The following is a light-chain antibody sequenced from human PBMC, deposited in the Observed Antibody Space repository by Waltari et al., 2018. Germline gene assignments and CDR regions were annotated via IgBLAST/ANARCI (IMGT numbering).Light chain of an antibody. J-gene: IGKJ1*01. V-gene: IGKV3-20*01. CDR2: GAA. CDR1: QSVSSSY. Sequence: EIVLTQSPGTLSLSPGERATLSCRASQSVSSSYLAWYQQKPGQAPRVLIHGAANRATGIPDRVSGSGSGTDFTLTISRVEPEDFAVYYCQQYGSSPWTFGQGTKVEIK. CDR3: QQYGSSPWT.